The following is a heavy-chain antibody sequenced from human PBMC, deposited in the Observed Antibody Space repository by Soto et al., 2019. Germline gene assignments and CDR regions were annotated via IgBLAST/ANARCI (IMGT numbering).Heavy chain of an antibody. Sequence: GGSLRLSCAASGFTFSDYYMSWIRQAPGKGLEWVSYISSSGSTIYYADSVKGRFTISRDNAKNSLYLQMNSLRAEDTAVYYCARGALTIFGVVSAYYYYMDVWGKGTTVTVSS. J-gene: IGHJ6*03. CDR1: GFTFSDYY. D-gene: IGHD3-3*01. CDR3: ARGALTIFGVVSAYYYYMDV. V-gene: IGHV3-11*01. CDR2: ISSSGSTI.